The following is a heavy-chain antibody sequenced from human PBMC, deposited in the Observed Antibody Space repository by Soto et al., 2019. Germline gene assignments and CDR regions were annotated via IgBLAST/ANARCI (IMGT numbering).Heavy chain of an antibody. J-gene: IGHJ6*02. CDR2: INTETGNT. CDR1: GYTFIDYA. Sequence: ASVKVSCKASGYTFIDYAMHWVRQAPGRRLEWMGWINTETGNTRYSQKFRGRVTFTRDTSDNTAYTEMSSLRSEDTAVYSVARGHQLRDPKTFDTHGMDDWGQGTTVTVSS. D-gene: IGHD2-2*01. V-gene: IGHV1-3*04. CDR3: ARGHQLRDPKTFDTHGMDD.